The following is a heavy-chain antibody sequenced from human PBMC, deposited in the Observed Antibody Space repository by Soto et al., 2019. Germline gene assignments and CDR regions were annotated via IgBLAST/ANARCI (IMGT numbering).Heavy chain of an antibody. CDR2: IFYSGTT. Sequence: QVQLQESGPGLVKPSQTLSLTCTVSGGSISSGGYFWSWIRQPPGKGLEWIGNIFYSGTTYYNPSPXSRXTLSVLTSKNLFSLKLSSVTAADTAVYFCARGVLYWGQGTLVTVSS. J-gene: IGHJ4*02. CDR1: GGSISSGGYF. V-gene: IGHV4-31*03. D-gene: IGHD1-1*01. CDR3: ARGVLY.